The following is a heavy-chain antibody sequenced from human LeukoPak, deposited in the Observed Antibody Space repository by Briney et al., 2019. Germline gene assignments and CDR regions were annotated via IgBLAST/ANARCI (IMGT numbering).Heavy chain of an antibody. J-gene: IGHJ3*02. CDR2: IKQDGSEK. CDR3: ARGNFSAYDI. V-gene: IGHV3-7*05. CDR1: GFTFSRHW. Sequence: PGGSLRLPCAASGFTFSRHWMSWVRQAPGKGLEWVANIKQDGSEKYYVDSVKGRFTISRDNAKNSLYLQMNSLRAEDTAVYYCARGNFSAYDIWGQGTVVTVSS. D-gene: IGHD2/OR15-2a*01.